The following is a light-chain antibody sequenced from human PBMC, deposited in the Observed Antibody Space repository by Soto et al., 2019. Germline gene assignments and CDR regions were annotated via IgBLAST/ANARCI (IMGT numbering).Light chain of an antibody. Sequence: EIVMTQSPATLSVSPGERATLSCRASQNVSSKLGRYQQKPGQAPRLLIYGASIRATGIPARFSGSGSGTEFTLTISSLQSEDFAVYYCQQYNNWPRTFGPGTKVDIK. CDR3: QQYNNWPRT. CDR2: GAS. V-gene: IGKV3-15*01. J-gene: IGKJ3*01. CDR1: QNVSSK.